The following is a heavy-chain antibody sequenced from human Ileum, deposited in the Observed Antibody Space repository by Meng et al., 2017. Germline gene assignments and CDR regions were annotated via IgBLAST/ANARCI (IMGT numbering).Heavy chain of an antibody. CDR3: AKDRVVAAARGAWGY. V-gene: IGHV3-23*01. J-gene: IGHJ4*02. D-gene: IGHD2-15*01. CDR1: GFTFSSYA. Sequence: GESLKISCAATGFTFSSYAMSWVRQAPGKGLEWVSAITGSGSSTYYADSVKGRFTISRDNSKKTLYLQMNSLRAEDTAVYYCAKDRVVAAARGAWGYWGQGTLVTVSS. CDR2: ITGSGSST.